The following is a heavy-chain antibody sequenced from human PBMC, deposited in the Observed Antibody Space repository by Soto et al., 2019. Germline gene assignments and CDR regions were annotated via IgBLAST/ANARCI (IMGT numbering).Heavy chain of an antibody. D-gene: IGHD3-16*02. Sequence: GGSLRLSCAASGFTFNTSPMNRVRLAPGKGLEWLSHISSNSDAMYYADSVKGRFTISRDNARKSLYLQMNSLIVDDTAVYYCVRDYQYGFDMWGQGTMVTVSS. CDR3: VRDYQYGFDM. V-gene: IGHV3-48*01. J-gene: IGHJ3*02. CDR1: GFTFNTSP. CDR2: ISSNSDAM.